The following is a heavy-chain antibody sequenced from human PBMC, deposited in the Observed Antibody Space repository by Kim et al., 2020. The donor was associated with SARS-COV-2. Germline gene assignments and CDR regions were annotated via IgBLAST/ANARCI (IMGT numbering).Heavy chain of an antibody. Sequence: GGSLRLSCAASGFTFSSYGMHWVRQAPGKGLEWVAVIWYDGSNKYYADSVKGRFTISRDNSKNTLYLQMNSLRAEDTAVYYCARDSAWDSYYYGMDVWGQGTTVTVSS. CDR2: IWYDGSNK. D-gene: IGHD1-26*01. CDR1: GFTFSSYG. J-gene: IGHJ6*02. V-gene: IGHV3-33*01. CDR3: ARDSAWDSYYYGMDV.